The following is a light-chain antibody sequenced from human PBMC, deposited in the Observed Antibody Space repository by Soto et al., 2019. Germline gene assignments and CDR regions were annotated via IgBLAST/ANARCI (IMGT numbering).Light chain of an antibody. CDR3: QHYNSYSEA. J-gene: IGKJ1*01. Sequence: AIRMTQSPSSLSASTGDRVTITCRASQGISSYLAWYQQKPGKAPKLLIYDASSLESGVPSRFSGSGSGTEFTLTISSLQPDDFATYYCQHYNSYSEAFGQGTKV. CDR1: QGISSY. CDR2: DAS. V-gene: IGKV1-8*01.